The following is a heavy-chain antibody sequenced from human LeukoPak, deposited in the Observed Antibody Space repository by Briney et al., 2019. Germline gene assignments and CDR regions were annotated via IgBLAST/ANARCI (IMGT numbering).Heavy chain of an antibody. CDR1: GYTFTSYG. Sequence: ASVKVSYKASGYTFTSYGIRWVRQAPGQGLEWMGWISAYNGNTNYAQKLQGRVTMTTDTSTSTAYMELRSLRSDDTAVYYCARGWNAHSGWSWFDPWGQGTLVTVSS. CDR3: ARGWNAHSGWSWFDP. J-gene: IGHJ5*02. D-gene: IGHD6-19*01. CDR2: ISAYNGNT. V-gene: IGHV1-18*01.